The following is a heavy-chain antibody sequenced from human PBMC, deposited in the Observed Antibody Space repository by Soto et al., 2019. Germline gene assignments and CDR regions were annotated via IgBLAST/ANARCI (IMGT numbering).Heavy chain of an antibody. J-gene: IGHJ4*02. CDR1: GGSISSGDYY. CDR3: ARESGHYYDSSGSSAYYFDY. Sequence: QTLSLTCTVSGGSISSGDYYWSWIRQPPGKGLEWIGYIYYSGSTYYNPSLKSRVTISVDTSKDQFSLKLSSVTAADTAVYYCARESGHYYDSSGSSAYYFDYWGQGTLVTVSS. CDR2: IYYSGST. D-gene: IGHD3-22*01. V-gene: IGHV4-30-4*01.